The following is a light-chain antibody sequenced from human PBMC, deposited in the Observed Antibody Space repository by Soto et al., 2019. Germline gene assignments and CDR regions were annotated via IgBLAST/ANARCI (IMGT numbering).Light chain of an antibody. J-gene: IGKJ1*01. CDR2: DAS. V-gene: IGKV1-5*01. Sequence: DIQMTQSPSTLSASVGGRVTSTCRASQSISSWLAWYQQKPGKAPKLLIYDASSLESGVTSRFSGSGFGTEFTLTISSLQPDDFATYYCQQYNSYSLTVGQVTKVEIK. CDR3: QQYNSYSLT. CDR1: QSISSW.